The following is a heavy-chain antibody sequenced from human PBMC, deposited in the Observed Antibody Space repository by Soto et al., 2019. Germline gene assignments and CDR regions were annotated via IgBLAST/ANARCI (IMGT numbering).Heavy chain of an antibody. Sequence: ASVKVSCKASGYTFTSYGISWVRQAPGQGHEWMGWISAYNGNTNYAQKLQGRVTMTTDTSTSTAYMELRSLRSDDTAVYYCARDPPYNWNYQGPTLTFDPRGQGTLVTAPQ. CDR2: ISAYNGNT. CDR1: GYTFTSYG. D-gene: IGHD1-7*01. V-gene: IGHV1-18*01. CDR3: ARDPPYNWNYQGPTLTFDP. J-gene: IGHJ5*02.